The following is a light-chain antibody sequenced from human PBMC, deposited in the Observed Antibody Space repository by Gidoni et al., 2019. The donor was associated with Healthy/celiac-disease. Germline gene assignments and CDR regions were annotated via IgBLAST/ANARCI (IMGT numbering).Light chain of an antibody. CDR3: QQYGSSPWT. Sequence: EIVLTQSPGPLSLSPGERATLSCRASQSVSSSYLAWYQQKPGQAPMLLIYGSSSRATGIPDRFSGSGSGTDFTLTISRLEPEDVAVYYCQQYGSSPWTFGQGTKVEIK. J-gene: IGKJ1*01. CDR1: QSVSSSY. V-gene: IGKV3-20*01. CDR2: GSS.